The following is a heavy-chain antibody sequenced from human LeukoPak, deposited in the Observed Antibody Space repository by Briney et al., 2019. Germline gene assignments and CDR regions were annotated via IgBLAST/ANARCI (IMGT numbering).Heavy chain of an antibody. CDR2: IRYDGKNTK. J-gene: IGHJ3*02. CDR1: GFTVSSNY. V-gene: IGHV3-30*02. CDR3: ATSKRLVGAGGEFEI. Sequence: GGSLRLSCAASGFTVSSNYMSWVRQAPGKGLEWVAFIRYDGKNTKYHVDSVKGRFTISRDNSRDTVDLQMNSLRTEDTALYYCATSKRLVGAGGEFEIWGQGTMVTVSS. D-gene: IGHD1-26*01.